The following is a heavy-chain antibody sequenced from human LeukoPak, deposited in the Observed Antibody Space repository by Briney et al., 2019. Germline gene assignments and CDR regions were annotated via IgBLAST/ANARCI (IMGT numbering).Heavy chain of an antibody. V-gene: IGHV4-31*03. CDR3: ARETPGAAAGTEWYFDL. Sequence: SETLSLTCTVSGDSISSGANYWGWIRQYPGKGLEWIGYIYYRGSTYYNPSLKSRVTISLDTSKNQFSLNLASVTAADTAVYYCARETPGAAAGTEWYFDLWGRGTLVTVSS. CDR2: IYYRGST. CDR1: GDSISSGANY. D-gene: IGHD6-13*01. J-gene: IGHJ2*01.